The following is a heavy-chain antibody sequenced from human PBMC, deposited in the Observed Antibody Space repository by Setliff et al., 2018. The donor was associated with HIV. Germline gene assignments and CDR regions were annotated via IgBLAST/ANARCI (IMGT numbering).Heavy chain of an antibody. D-gene: IGHD1-20*01. CDR3: ARYKWNNWIFGWFDP. CDR1: GFTFSNAW. V-gene: IGHV3-72*01. CDR2: TRNKANSYTT. J-gene: IGHJ5*02. Sequence: GGSLRLSCAASGFTFSNAWMSWVRQAPGKGLEWVGRTRNKANSYTTEYAASVKGRFTISRDDSKNSLYLQMNSLKTEDTAVYYCARYKWNNWIFGWFDPWGQGTQVTVSS.